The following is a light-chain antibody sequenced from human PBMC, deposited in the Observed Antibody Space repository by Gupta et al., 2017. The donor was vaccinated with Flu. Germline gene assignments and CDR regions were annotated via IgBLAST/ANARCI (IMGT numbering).Light chain of an antibody. CDR2: ASS. CDR3: QQSDSVPYT. V-gene: IGKV1-39*01. J-gene: IGKJ2*01. CDR1: QTMSSY. Sequence: PSSLSASVGDRVTITCRASQTMSSYLNWYQQKPGKAPKLLIYASSNLQSGVPSRFSGSGSGTDFTLTISSLQPEDFAIYYCQQSDSVPYTFGQGTKVES.